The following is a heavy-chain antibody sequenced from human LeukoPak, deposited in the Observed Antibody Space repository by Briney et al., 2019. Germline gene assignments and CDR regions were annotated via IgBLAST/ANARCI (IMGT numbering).Heavy chain of an antibody. Sequence: SQTLSLTCAISGDSVSSINGAWNWIRQSPSRGLEWLGRTYYRSKWYNDYVESMKGRITISPDTSKNQFSLHQNSVTPEDTAVYYCARDLGNTGWYTFDYWGQGTLVTVSS. D-gene: IGHD6-19*01. CDR3: ARDLGNTGWYTFDY. J-gene: IGHJ4*02. CDR1: GDSVSSINGA. V-gene: IGHV6-1*01. CDR2: TYYRSKWYN.